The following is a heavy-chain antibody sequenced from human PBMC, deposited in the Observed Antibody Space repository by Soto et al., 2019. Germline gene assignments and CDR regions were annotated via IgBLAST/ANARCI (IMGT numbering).Heavy chain of an antibody. CDR1: GFTFGSYW. D-gene: IGHD2-21*02. J-gene: IGHJ4*02. Sequence: GGSLRLSCAVSGFTFGSYWMNWVRLIPGKGLEWVAYIKPDGSTTYYVDSVKGRFTISRDNAKNSLYLQMNSLRVEDTSVYYCARAGYCGPGCYYYFDYWGQGTLVTVSS. V-gene: IGHV3-7*01. CDR2: IKPDGSTT. CDR3: ARAGYCGPGCYYYFDY.